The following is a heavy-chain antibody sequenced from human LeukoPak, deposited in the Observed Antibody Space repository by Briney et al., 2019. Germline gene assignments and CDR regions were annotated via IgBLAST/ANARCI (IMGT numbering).Heavy chain of an antibody. CDR1: GFIFNDYG. Sequence: GGSLGLSCTASGFIFNDYGMTWVRQAPGKGLEWVSGLNWNGDITRYADSAKGRFTISRDNAKNSVYLQMDSLSAEDTAFYYCARGYGAGNYRRPFYGMDVWGQGTTVTVSS. V-gene: IGHV3-20*04. D-gene: IGHD3-10*01. CDR2: LNWNGDIT. J-gene: IGHJ6*02. CDR3: ARGYGAGNYRRPFYGMDV.